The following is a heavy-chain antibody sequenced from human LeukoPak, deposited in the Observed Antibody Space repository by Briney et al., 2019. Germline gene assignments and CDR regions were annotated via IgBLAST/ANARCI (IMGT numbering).Heavy chain of an antibody. J-gene: IGHJ5*02. D-gene: IGHD5-18*01. CDR3: ARGLDLYPGYSYGQNWFDP. CDR1: GYTFTGYY. Sequence: GASVKVSCKASGYTFTGYYMHWVRQAPGQGLEWMGWINPNSGATNYAQKIQGRVTMTRDTSISTAYMELSRLRYDDTAVYYCARGLDLYPGYSYGQNWFDPWGQGTLVTVSS. V-gene: IGHV1-2*02. CDR2: INPNSGAT.